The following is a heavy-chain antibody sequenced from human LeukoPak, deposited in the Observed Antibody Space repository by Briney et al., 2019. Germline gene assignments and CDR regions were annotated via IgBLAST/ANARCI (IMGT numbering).Heavy chain of an antibody. J-gene: IGHJ4*02. D-gene: IGHD3-22*01. CDR1: GFTFSRFG. Sequence: GGSLRLSCAASGFTFSRFGMHWVRQAPGKGLEWVAVIWYDGSNKYYADSVKGRFTISRDNSKNTLYLEMNSLRAEDTAVYYCARDYYYDSSGYWDYYFDYWGQGTLVSVTS. CDR2: IWYDGSNK. V-gene: IGHV3-33*01. CDR3: ARDYYYDSSGYWDYYFDY.